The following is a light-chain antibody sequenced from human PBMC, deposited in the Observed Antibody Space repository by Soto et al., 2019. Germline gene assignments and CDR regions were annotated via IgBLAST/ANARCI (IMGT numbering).Light chain of an antibody. CDR1: SPDFG. Sequence: QSALTQPASVSGSPEQSITISCSGISPDFGVSWYQHFPGKAPKLLIFEVSNRPSGVSTRFSGSKSGNMAFLTISGLQSEDEGLYHCSSYSSTTTLFGGGTKVTVL. V-gene: IGLV2-14*01. CDR2: EVS. J-gene: IGLJ2*01. CDR3: SSYSSTTTL.